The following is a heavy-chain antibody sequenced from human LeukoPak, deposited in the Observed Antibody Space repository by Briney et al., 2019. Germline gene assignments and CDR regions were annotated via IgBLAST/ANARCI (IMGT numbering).Heavy chain of an antibody. V-gene: IGHV3-74*01. D-gene: IGHD5-12*01. Sequence: PGGSLRLSCAASGFTFSSYWMHWVRQAPGKGLVWVSRINSDGSSTSYADSVKGRFTISRDNAKNTLYLQMNSLRAEDTAVYYCARLSGYYYYYGMDVWGKGTTATVSS. J-gene: IGHJ6*04. CDR3: ARLSGYYYYYGMDV. CDR1: GFTFSSYW. CDR2: INSDGSST.